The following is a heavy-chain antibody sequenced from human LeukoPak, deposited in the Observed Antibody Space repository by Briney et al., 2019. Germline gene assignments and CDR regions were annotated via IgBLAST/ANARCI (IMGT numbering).Heavy chain of an antibody. Sequence: SVKVSCKASGGTFSSYAISWVGQAPGQGLEWMGGIISIFGTANYAQKFQGRVTITADESTSTAYMELSSLRSEDTAVYYCARDSLRSSWYNYYYGMDVWGQGTTVTVSS. D-gene: IGHD6-13*01. CDR3: ARDSLRSSWYNYYYGMDV. CDR1: GGTFSSYA. CDR2: IISIFGTA. J-gene: IGHJ6*01. V-gene: IGHV1-69*13.